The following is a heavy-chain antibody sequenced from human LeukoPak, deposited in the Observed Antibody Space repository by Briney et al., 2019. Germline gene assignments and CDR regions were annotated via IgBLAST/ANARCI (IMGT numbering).Heavy chain of an antibody. J-gene: IGHJ4*02. V-gene: IGHV1-2*02. Sequence: ASVKVSCKASGYTFTSYYIHWVRQAPGQGLEWMGWINPNGGGTIYAQKFQGRVTMTRDTSINTAYMELSRLRYEDTAIYYCARPQRPCSISRCYAGDIVYWGQGTLVTVSS. CDR2: INPNGGGT. CDR1: GYTFTSYY. CDR3: ARPQRPCSISRCYAGDIVY. D-gene: IGHD2-2*01.